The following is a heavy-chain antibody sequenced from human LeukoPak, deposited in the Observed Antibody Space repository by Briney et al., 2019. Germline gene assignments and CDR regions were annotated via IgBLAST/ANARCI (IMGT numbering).Heavy chain of an antibody. D-gene: IGHD3-10*01. CDR1: GGSISSGSYY. V-gene: IGHV4-61*02. CDR3: ARFGEAPDYFDY. Sequence: SETLSLTCTVSGGSISSGSYYWSWIRQPAGKGLEWIGRIYTSGSTNYNPSLKSRVTMSVDTSKNQFSLKLSSVTAADTAVYYCARFGEAPDYFDYWGQGTLVTVSS. J-gene: IGHJ4*02. CDR2: IYTSGST.